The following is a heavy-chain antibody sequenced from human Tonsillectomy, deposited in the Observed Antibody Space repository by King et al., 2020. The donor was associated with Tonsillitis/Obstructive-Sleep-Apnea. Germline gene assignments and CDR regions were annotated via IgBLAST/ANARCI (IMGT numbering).Heavy chain of an antibody. D-gene: IGHD2-15*01. J-gene: IGHJ6*02. Sequence: VQLVESGGGLVKPGGSLRLSCAASGFSFSSYDMNWVRQAPGKALEWVSSVSRSSTFTYYADSVKGRFTISRDNAKNSLYLQMTGLRSEDTAIYYCARGGDCSTGSCFPAFYGMDVWGQGTTVTVSS. V-gene: IGHV3-21*01. CDR1: GFSFSSYD. CDR2: VSRSSTFT. CDR3: ARGGDCSTGSCFPAFYGMDV.